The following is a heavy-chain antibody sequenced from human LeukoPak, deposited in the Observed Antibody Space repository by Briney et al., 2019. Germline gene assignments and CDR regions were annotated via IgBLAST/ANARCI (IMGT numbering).Heavy chain of an antibody. CDR3: AREGLYCSSTSCYTEIYYYYYMDV. D-gene: IGHD2-2*02. Sequence: PGGSLRLSCAASGFTFSSYSMNWVRQAPGKGLEWVSYISSSSTIYYADSVKGRFTISRDNAKNSLYLQMNSLRAEDTAVYYCAREGLYCSSTSCYTEIYYYYYMDVWGKGTTVTVSS. CDR2: ISSSSTI. J-gene: IGHJ6*03. CDR1: GFTFSSYS. V-gene: IGHV3-48*04.